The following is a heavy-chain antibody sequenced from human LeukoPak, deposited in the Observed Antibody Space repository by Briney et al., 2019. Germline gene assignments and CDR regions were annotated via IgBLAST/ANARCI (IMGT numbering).Heavy chain of an antibody. V-gene: IGHV4-34*01. CDR3: ARGQDSCGWFGTLNY. D-gene: IGHD6-19*01. J-gene: IGHJ4*02. Sequence: SETLSLTCAVYGGSFSGYYWSWIRQPPGKGLEWIGEINHSGSTNYNPSLKSRVTISVDTSKNQFSLKLSSVTAADTAVYYCARGQDSCGWFGTLNYWGQGTLVTVSS. CDR2: INHSGST. CDR1: GGSFSGYY.